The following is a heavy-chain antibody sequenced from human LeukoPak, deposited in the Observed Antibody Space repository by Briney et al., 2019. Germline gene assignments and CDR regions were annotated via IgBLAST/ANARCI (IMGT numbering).Heavy chain of an antibody. D-gene: IGHD5-18*01. J-gene: IGHJ4*02. Sequence: PSETLFLTCTVSGYSISSGYYWGWIRPPPGKGLEWIGSIYHSGSTYYNPSLKSRVTISVDTSKNQFSLKLSSVTAADTAVYYCASLRGYSYGPIDYWGQGTLVTVSS. V-gene: IGHV4-38-2*02. CDR3: ASLRGYSYGPIDY. CDR2: IYHSGST. CDR1: GYSISSGYY.